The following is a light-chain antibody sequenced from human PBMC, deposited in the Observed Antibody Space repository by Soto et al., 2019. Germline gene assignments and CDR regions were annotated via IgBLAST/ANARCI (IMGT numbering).Light chain of an antibody. CDR3: SSYAGSSTWV. Sequence: QSAPTQPPSASGSPGQSATISCTGTSSDVGGYNYVSWYQQYPGKAPKLKIYEVSKRPSGVPDRFSGSKSGNTASLTVSGLQPEVEADYYCSSYAGSSTWVFGGGTRLTVL. J-gene: IGLJ2*01. CDR2: EVS. CDR1: SSDVGGYNY. V-gene: IGLV2-8*01.